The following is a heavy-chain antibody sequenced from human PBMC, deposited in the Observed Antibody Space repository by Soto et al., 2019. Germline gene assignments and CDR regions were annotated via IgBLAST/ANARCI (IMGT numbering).Heavy chain of an antibody. CDR3: ARRYSSSFDY. J-gene: IGHJ4*02. D-gene: IGHD6-13*01. V-gene: IGHV4-59*08. CDR2: IYYSGST. CDR1: GGSISSYY. Sequence: QVQLQESGPGLVKPSETLSLTCTVSGGSISSYYWSWIRQPPGKGLEWIGYIYYSGSTNYNPSLNSRVTTSVDTSKDQFPLRLSSGTAADTAVYYCARRYSSSFDYWGQGTLVTVSS.